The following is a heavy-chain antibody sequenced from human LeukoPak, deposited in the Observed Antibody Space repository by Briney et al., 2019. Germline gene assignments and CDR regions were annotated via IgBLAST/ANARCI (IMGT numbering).Heavy chain of an antibody. CDR1: GITLSNYG. Sequence: GGSLRLSCAVSGITLSNYGMSWVRQAPGKGLEWVSSISSSSSYIYYADSVKGRFTISRDNAKNSLYLQMNSLRAEDTAVYYCASLPITMVRGVADYWGQGTLVTVSS. D-gene: IGHD3-10*01. J-gene: IGHJ4*02. CDR3: ASLPITMVRGVADY. CDR2: ISSSSSYI. V-gene: IGHV3-21*01.